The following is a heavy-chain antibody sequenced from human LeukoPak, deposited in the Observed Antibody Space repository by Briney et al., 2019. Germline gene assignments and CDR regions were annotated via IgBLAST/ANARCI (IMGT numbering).Heavy chain of an antibody. Sequence: PGRSLRLSCAASGFTFSSYGMHWVRQAPGKGLEWVAVISYDGSNKYYADSVKGRFTISRDSSKDTLYLQMNSLRTEDTAVYYCAQDGYYVSLYYLDYWGQGTLVTVSS. CDR2: ISYDGSNK. D-gene: IGHD3-10*02. J-gene: IGHJ4*02. V-gene: IGHV3-30*18. CDR3: AQDGYYVSLYYLDY. CDR1: GFTFSSYG.